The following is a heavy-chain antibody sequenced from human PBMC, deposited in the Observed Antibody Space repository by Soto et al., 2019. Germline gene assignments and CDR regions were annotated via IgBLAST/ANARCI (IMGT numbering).Heavy chain of an antibody. V-gene: IGHV3-23*01. CDR2: ISGSGGST. D-gene: IGHD3-22*01. J-gene: IGHJ4*02. CDR3: AKEMTSGYYLFDY. Sequence: GGSLRLSCAASGFTFSSYAMSWVRQAPGKGLEWVSTISGSGGSTYYPESVKGRFTISRDNSKNTVYLQMNSLRAEDAAVYYCAKEMTSGYYLFDYWGQGTLVTVSS. CDR1: GFTFSSYA.